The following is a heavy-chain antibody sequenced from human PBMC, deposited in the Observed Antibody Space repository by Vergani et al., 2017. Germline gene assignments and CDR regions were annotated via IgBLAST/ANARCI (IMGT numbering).Heavy chain of an antibody. Sequence: QLLESGGGLIQPGGSLRLFCAASGFTFNSYAMTWVRQAPGKGLEWVSGINNNGGSTYYADSVKGRFTISRDNSKNTLYLQMTDLIAEDTATYYCAKVCGSTSCPYGGGAFDVWGHGTMVTVSS. V-gene: IGHV3-23*01. D-gene: IGHD2-2*01. J-gene: IGHJ3*01. CDR2: INNNGGST. CDR3: AKVCGSTSCPYGGGAFDV. CDR1: GFTFNSYA.